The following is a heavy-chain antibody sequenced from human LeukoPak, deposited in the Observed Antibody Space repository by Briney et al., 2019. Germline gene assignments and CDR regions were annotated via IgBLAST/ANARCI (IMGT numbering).Heavy chain of an antibody. D-gene: IGHD6-13*01. CDR1: GYTFTRYG. CDR2: ISAYNGNT. Sequence: ASVKVSCKASGYTFTRYGISWVRQAPGQGLEWMGWISAYNGNTNYAQKFLGRVTMTRDTSISTAYMDLSRLRSDDTATYYCARVLVSWYFDYWGQGTLVTVSS. J-gene: IGHJ4*02. CDR3: ARVLVSWYFDY. V-gene: IGHV1-18*01.